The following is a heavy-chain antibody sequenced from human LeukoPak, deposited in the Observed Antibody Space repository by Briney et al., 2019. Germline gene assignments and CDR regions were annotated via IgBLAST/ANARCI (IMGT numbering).Heavy chain of an antibody. D-gene: IGHD5-18*01. CDR3: ARVRTVRYTYGDGLGPYYFDY. Sequence: SVKVSCKASGGTFSSYAISWVRQAPGQGLEWMGGIIPIFGTANYAQKFQGRVTITADKSTSTAYMELSSLRAEDTAVYYCARVRTVRYTYGDGLGPYYFDYWGQGTLVTVSS. CDR2: IIPIFGTA. V-gene: IGHV1-69*06. J-gene: IGHJ4*02. CDR1: GGTFSSYA.